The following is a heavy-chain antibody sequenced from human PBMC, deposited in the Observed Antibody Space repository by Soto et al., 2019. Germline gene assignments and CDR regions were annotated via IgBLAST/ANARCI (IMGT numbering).Heavy chain of an antibody. CDR1: GDSIGTGGYY. CDR2: IHYSGNT. J-gene: IGHJ4*02. D-gene: IGHD3-22*01. CDR3: ATNHDDISGRTPLLFDS. V-gene: IGHV4-31*03. Sequence: QVQLQESGPGLVKPSQTLSLTCTVSGDSIGTGGYYWDWIRQHPGKGPEWIGYIHYSGNTYSNPSLTSRLTISLDTSKNQFSLHLSSVTAADTAVYYCATNHDDISGRTPLLFDSWGQGTLVTVSS.